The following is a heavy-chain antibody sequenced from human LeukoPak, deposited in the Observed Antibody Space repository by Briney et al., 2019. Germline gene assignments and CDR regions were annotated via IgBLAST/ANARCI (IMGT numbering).Heavy chain of an antibody. D-gene: IGHD4-17*01. J-gene: IGHJ4*02. Sequence: ASGKVSCKASGYTFTSYPISWVRQAPGQGLEWMGWIPTYNGNTHYAQKLQGRVTMTTETSTSTAYMDLRGLRPDDTAVYYCARGYDYGDYVGDFDYWGQGTLVTVSP. CDR2: IPTYNGNT. CDR1: GYTFTSYP. V-gene: IGHV1-18*01. CDR3: ARGYDYGDYVGDFDY.